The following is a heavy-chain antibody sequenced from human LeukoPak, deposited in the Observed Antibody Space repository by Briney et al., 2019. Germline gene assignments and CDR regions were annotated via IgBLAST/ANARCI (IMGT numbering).Heavy chain of an antibody. CDR2: IYFSGST. J-gene: IGHJ5*02. D-gene: IGHD6-13*01. CDR1: GGSIGTSHYY. V-gene: IGHV4-39*01. Sequence: SSETLSLTCTVSGGSIGTSHYYWGWLRQPPGKGLEWIGSIYFSGSTNYNPSLKSRVSISVDTSKNQFSLRLSSVTASDTAVYYCARRRSSSWTRRPSLSWFDPWGQGTLVTVSS. CDR3: ARRRSSSWTRRPSLSWFDP.